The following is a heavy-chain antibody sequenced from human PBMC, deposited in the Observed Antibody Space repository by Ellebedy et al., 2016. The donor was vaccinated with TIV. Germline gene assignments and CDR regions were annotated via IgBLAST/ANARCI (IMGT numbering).Heavy chain of an antibody. J-gene: IGHJ6*02. CDR1: GFTFSGHL. CDR3: ARDPDIVVVPAAIPYYYYGMDV. D-gene: IGHD2-2*02. CDR2: IKYDGSQA. V-gene: IGHV3-7*01. Sequence: GGSLRLSCAASGFTFSGHLMNWLRQAPGKGLEWVASIKYDGSQALYVDSVKGRFTISRDNAKNSLYLQMNSLRAEDTAVYYCARDPDIVVVPAAIPYYYYGMDVWGQGTTVTVSS.